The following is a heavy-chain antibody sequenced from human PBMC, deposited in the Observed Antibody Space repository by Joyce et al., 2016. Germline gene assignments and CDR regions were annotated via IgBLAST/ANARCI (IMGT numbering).Heavy chain of an antibody. CDR2: INPNSGGT. Sequence: QVQLAQSGAEVKKPGASVKLSCKASGYIFTDFYMHWVRQAPGQGLEWLGWINPNSGGTNYAQNFQDRVTMTKVTSMSTAYMELTRLTSDDTAVYYCARALDYGVFANFDFWGQGTLVTVSS. CDR1: GYIFTDFY. V-gene: IGHV1-2*02. J-gene: IGHJ4*02. CDR3: ARALDYGVFANFDF. D-gene: IGHD4/OR15-4a*01.